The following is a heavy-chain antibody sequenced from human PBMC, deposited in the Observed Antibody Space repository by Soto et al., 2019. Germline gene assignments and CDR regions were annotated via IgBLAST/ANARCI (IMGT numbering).Heavy chain of an antibody. CDR1: GFTFSSYA. D-gene: IGHD3-3*01. V-gene: IGHV3-23*01. Sequence: GGSLRLSCAASGFTFSSYAMSWVRQAPGKGLEWVSAISGSGGSTYYADSVKGRFTISRDNSKNTLYLQMNSLRAEDTAVYYCAKEIDYDFWSGYYKGHDAFDIWGQGTMVTVSS. J-gene: IGHJ3*02. CDR2: ISGSGGST. CDR3: AKEIDYDFWSGYYKGHDAFDI.